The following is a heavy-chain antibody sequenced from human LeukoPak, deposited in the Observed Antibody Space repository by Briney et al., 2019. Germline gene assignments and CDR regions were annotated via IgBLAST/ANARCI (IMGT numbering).Heavy chain of an antibody. Sequence: GGSLRLSRAASGFNFDTYTMSWVRLAPGKGLQWVSLISASGGMSYYTDSVKGRFTISRDSFRNTLHLKMNDLRAEDTAVYYCVKDTGMYSYDSSGFDSWGQGTLVTVSS. D-gene: IGHD3-22*01. CDR2: ISASGGMS. CDR1: GFNFDTYT. V-gene: IGHV3-23*01. J-gene: IGHJ4*02. CDR3: VKDTGMYSYDSSGFDS.